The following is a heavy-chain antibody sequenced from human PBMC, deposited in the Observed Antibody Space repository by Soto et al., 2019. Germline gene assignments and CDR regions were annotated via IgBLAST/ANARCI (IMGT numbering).Heavy chain of an antibody. CDR3: AKDEHYD. V-gene: IGHV3-23*01. D-gene: IGHD3-16*01. J-gene: IGHJ4*02. Sequence: EVQLLESGGGLVQPGGSLRLSCAAPGFTLSNYGMNWVRQAPGKGLDWVTGISGSVGSTYYADSVKGRFTISRDSSKNTLYLQMNARRAEHTAVYYCAKDEHYDWGQGTLVTVSS. CDR2: ISGSVGST. CDR1: GFTLSNYG.